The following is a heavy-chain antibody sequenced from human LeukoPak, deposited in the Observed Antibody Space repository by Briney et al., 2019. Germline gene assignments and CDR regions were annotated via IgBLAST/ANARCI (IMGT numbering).Heavy chain of an antibody. CDR1: GGTFSSYA. V-gene: IGHV1-69*05. CDR2: IIPIFGTA. J-gene: IGHJ4*02. Sequence: SVKVSCKASGGTFSSYAISWVRQAPGQGLEWMGRIIPIFGTANYAQKFQGGVTITTDESTSTAYMELSSLRSEDTAVYYCATCSGGSCSYGYWGQGTLVTVSS. CDR3: ATCSGGSCSYGY. D-gene: IGHD2-15*01.